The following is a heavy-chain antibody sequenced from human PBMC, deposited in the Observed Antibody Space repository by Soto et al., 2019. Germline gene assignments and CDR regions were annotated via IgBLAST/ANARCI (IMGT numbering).Heavy chain of an antibody. CDR1: GGSFSGYY. CDR3: ARISSSWYVYYYYYMDV. Sequence: PSETLSLTCAVYGGSFSGYYWSWIRQPPGKGLEWIGEINHSGSTNYNPSLKSRVTISVDTSKNQFSLKLSSVTAADTAVYYCARISSSWYVYYYYYMDVWGKGTTVTVPS. J-gene: IGHJ6*03. V-gene: IGHV4-34*01. CDR2: INHSGST. D-gene: IGHD6-13*01.